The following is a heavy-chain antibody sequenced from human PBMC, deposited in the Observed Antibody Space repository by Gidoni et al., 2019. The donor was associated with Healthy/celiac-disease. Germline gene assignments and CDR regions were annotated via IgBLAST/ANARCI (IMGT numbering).Heavy chain of an antibody. J-gene: IGHJ4*02. D-gene: IGHD5-12*01. V-gene: IGHV1-69*04. CDR1: GGTFSSYT. Sequence: SSVKVSCKASGGTFSSYTISWVRQAPGQGLEWLGRIIPILGIANYAQKFQGRVTITADKSTSTAYMELSSLRSEDTAVYYCARDNQRGYSGYAIGYWGQGTLVTVSS. CDR3: ARDNQRGYSGYAIGY. CDR2: IIPILGIA.